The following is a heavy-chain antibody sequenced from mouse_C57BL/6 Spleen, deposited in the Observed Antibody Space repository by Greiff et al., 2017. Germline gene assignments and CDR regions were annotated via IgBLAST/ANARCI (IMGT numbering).Heavy chain of an antibody. V-gene: IGHV1-47*01. CDR3: ARGYYYGSSYGYWYFDV. CDR1: GYTFTTYP. D-gene: IGHD1-1*01. J-gene: IGHJ1*03. Sequence: QVQLQQSGAELVKPGASVKMSCKASGYTFTTYPIEWMKQNHGKSLEWIGNFHPYNDDTKYNEKFKGKATLTVEKSSSTVYLGLSRLTSDDSAVYYCARGYYYGSSYGYWYFDVWGTGTTVTVSS. CDR2: FHPYNDDT.